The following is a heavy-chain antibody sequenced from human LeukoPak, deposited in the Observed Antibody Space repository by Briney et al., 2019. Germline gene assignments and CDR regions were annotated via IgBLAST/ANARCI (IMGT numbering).Heavy chain of an antibody. D-gene: IGHD2-21*01. V-gene: IGHV4-34*01. CDR3: ARDYIPHPMDA. CDR2: INHSGST. J-gene: IGHJ6*03. Sequence: PSETLSLTCAVYGGSFSGYYWSWIRQPPGKGLEWIGEINHSGSTNYNPSLKSRVTISVDTSKNQFSLKLSSVTAADTAVYYCARDYIPHPMDAWGIGTTVTVSS. CDR1: GGSFSGYY.